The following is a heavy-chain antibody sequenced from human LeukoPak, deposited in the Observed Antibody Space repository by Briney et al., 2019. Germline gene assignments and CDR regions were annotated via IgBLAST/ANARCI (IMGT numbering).Heavy chain of an antibody. CDR2: FDPEDGET. CDR1: GYTLTELS. V-gene: IGHV1-24*01. CDR3: ATVVRYFDWLLIKNYYYYMDV. D-gene: IGHD3-9*01. J-gene: IGHJ6*03. Sequence: GASVKVSCKVSGYTLTELSMHWVRQAPGKGLEWMGGFDPEDGETIYAQKFQGRVTMTEDTSTDTAYMELSSLRSEDTAVYYCATVVRYFDWLLIKNYYYYMDVWGKGTTVTVSS.